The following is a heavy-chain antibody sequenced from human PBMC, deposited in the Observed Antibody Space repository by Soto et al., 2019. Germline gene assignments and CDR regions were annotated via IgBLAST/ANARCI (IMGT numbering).Heavy chain of an antibody. Sequence: ASVKVSCKASGYAFTNSDINWVRQAPGQGLEWMGWMNPDSGHAAYAQKFQGRVTLTTSTSTSTVYMEMRSLGSEDTAVYYCARRPHCSGGICYYGLDNWGQGTLVTVSS. CDR3: ARRPHCSGGICYYGLDN. CDR2: MNPDSGHA. D-gene: IGHD2-15*01. CDR1: GYAFTNSD. V-gene: IGHV1-8*01. J-gene: IGHJ4*02.